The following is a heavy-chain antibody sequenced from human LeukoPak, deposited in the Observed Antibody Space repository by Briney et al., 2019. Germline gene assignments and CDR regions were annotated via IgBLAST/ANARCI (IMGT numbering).Heavy chain of an antibody. CDR2: INPNSGGT. CDR1: GYTFTGYY. J-gene: IGHJ4*02. CDR3: ARDGDCSSTSCFLTDY. Sequence: GASVKVSCKASGYTFTGYYMHWVRQAPGQGREWMGWINPNSGGTSYAQKFQGRVTMTRDTSIRTAYMELSRLRSDDTAVYYCARDGDCSSTSCFLTDYWGQGTLVTVSS. D-gene: IGHD2-2*01. V-gene: IGHV1-2*02.